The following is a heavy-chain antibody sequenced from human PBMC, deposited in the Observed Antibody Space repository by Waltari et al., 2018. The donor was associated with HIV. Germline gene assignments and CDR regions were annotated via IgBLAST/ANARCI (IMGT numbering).Heavy chain of an antibody. CDR2: ISSSSSYI. CDR3: ARDISYYYGMDV. Sequence: EVQLVESGGGLVKPGGSLRLSCAASGFTFISYSMNWVRQAPGKGLEWVSSISSSSSYIYYADSVKGRFTISRDNAKNSLYLQMNSLRAEDTAVYYCARDISYYYGMDVWGQGTTVTVSS. CDR1: GFTFISYS. D-gene: IGHD3-9*01. J-gene: IGHJ6*02. V-gene: IGHV3-21*01.